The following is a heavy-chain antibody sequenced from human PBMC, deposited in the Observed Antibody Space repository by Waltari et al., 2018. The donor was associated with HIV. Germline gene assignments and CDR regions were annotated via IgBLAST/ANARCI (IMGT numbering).Heavy chain of an antibody. Sequence: QVQLQESGPGLVKPSENLSLTCTLSGGSISSFYWSWIRQPPGKGLEWIGYIYYSGSTNYNPSLKSRVTISVDTSKNQFSLKLSSVTAADTAVYYCARDVTSQWGAFDIWGQGTMVTVSS. D-gene: IGHD1-26*01. CDR1: GGSISSFY. CDR3: ARDVTSQWGAFDI. CDR2: IYYSGST. V-gene: IGHV4-59*01. J-gene: IGHJ3*02.